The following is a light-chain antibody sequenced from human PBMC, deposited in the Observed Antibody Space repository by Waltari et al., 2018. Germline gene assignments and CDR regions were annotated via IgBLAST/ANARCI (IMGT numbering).Light chain of an antibody. V-gene: IGLV4-69*01. CDR2: VNSDGSR. CDR3: QTGGHGTWV. J-gene: IGLJ3*02. Sequence: QLVLTQSPSASASLGASVKLTCTLSSGHSDNVIAWLQQRPEKGPRYLMKVNSDGSRNKGDEIPGRFSVSSSGAERYLTVSSLQSEDEADYFCQTGGHGTWVFGGGTKLTVL. CDR1: SGHSDNV.